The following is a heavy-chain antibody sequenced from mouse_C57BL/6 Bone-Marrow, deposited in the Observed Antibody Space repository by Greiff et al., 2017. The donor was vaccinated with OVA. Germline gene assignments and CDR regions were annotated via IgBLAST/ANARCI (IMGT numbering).Heavy chain of an antibody. CDR3: ARRNFLLPWYFDV. CDR1: GFTFSDYG. D-gene: IGHD1-1*01. Sequence: EVMLVESGGGLVKPGGSLKLSCAASGFTFSDYGMHWVRQAPEKGLEWVAYISSGSSTIYYADTVKGRFTISRDNAKNTLFLQMTSLRSEDTAMYYCARRNFLLPWYFDVWGTGTTVTVSS. J-gene: IGHJ1*03. CDR2: ISSGSSTI. V-gene: IGHV5-17*01.